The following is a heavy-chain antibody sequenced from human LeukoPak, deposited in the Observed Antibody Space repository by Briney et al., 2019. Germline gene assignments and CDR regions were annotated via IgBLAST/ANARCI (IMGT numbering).Heavy chain of an antibody. Sequence: SETLSLTCTVSGGSISSSSYFWGWIRLPPGKGLEWIGYIYYSGSTNYNPSLKSRVTISVDTSKNQFSLKLSSVTAADTAVYYCARFQWLAYFDYWGQGTLVTVSS. CDR1: GGSISSSSYF. J-gene: IGHJ4*02. V-gene: IGHV4-61*05. D-gene: IGHD6-19*01. CDR3: ARFQWLAYFDY. CDR2: IYYSGST.